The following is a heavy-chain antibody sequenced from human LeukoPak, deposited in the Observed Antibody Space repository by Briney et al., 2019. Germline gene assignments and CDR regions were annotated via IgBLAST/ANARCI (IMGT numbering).Heavy chain of an antibody. CDR1: GYTFTGYY. CDR2: INPNSGGT. V-gene: IGHV1-2*02. Sequence: EASVKVSCKASGYTFTGYYMHWVRQAPGQGLEWMGWINPNSGGTNYAQKFQGRVTMTRDTSISTAYMELSRLRSDDTAVYYCARDISEAATPGYWGQGTLVTVSS. CDR3: ARDISEAATPGY. D-gene: IGHD2-15*01. J-gene: IGHJ4*02.